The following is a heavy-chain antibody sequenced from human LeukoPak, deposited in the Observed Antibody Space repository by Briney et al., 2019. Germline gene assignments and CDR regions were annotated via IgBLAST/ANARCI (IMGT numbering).Heavy chain of an antibody. V-gene: IGHV3-23*01. CDR2: ITGTT. J-gene: IGHJ3*02. CDR3: AKAFREYGRSTYISFDI. D-gene: IGHD6-6*01. Sequence: HAGGSLRLSCAASGFSFSSYAMSWVRQAPGKGLQWVSTITGTTHYADSVRGRFTISRDNSKNILYLQMNSLSTEDTAIYYCAKAFREYGRSTYISFDIWGQGTMVTVSS. CDR1: GFSFSSYA.